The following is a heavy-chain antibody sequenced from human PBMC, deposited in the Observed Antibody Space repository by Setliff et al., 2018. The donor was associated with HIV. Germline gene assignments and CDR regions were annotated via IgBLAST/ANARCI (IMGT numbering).Heavy chain of an antibody. V-gene: IGHV4-31*03. D-gene: IGHD5-12*01. Sequence: PSETLSLTCTVSGDSISSGGYYWSWIRQLPGKGLEWIGYIYYSGATYYNPSLKNRVTISLDTSKSQFSLKLTSVTAADTALYYCASGRGAKGGYDYFGSWDQGTLVTVSS. CDR2: IYYSGAT. CDR3: ASGRGAKGGYDYFGS. J-gene: IGHJ4*02. CDR1: GDSISSGGYY.